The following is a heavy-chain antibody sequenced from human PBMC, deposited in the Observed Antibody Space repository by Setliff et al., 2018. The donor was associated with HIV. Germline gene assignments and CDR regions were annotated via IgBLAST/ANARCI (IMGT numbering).Heavy chain of an antibody. CDR1: GGTFSSYA. Sequence: SVKVSCKPSGGTFSSYAISWVRQAPGQGLEWMGGIIPMFGRVNYAQKLQGRVTITADESTNTAHMELSSLRAEDTAVYFCASGVAINYYGSGSYLGHWGQGTLVTVSS. CDR3: ASGVAINYYGSGSYLGH. V-gene: IGHV1-69*13. CDR2: IIPMFGRV. J-gene: IGHJ4*02. D-gene: IGHD3-10*01.